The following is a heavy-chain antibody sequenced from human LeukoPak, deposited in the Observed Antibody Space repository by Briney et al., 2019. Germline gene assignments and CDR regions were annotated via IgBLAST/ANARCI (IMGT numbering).Heavy chain of an antibody. CDR3: AGGFDWLSVI. J-gene: IGHJ3*02. V-gene: IGHV4-59*01. D-gene: IGHD3-9*01. CDR1: GGSISNYY. Sequence: PSETLSLTCTVSGGSISNYYWTWLRQSPGKGLEWIGNIYFNGSTNYNPSLKSRVAISIDTSKKQFSLNMSSVTAADTAVFYCAGGFDWLSVIWGQGTMVTVSS. CDR2: IYFNGST.